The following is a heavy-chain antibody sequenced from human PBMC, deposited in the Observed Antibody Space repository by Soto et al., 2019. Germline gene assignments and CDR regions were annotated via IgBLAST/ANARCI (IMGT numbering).Heavy chain of an antibody. J-gene: IGHJ5*02. V-gene: IGHV3-21*01. CDR1: GFTFSSYS. Sequence: EVQLVESGGGLVKPGGSLRLSCAASGFTFSSYSMNWVRQAPGKGLEWVSSISSSSSYIYYADSVKGRFTISRDNAKKSVYRQMNSLRAEDTAVYYCARAPPWAAAAWFDPWGEGTLVTVSS. CDR3: ARAPPWAAAAWFDP. CDR2: ISSSSSYI. D-gene: IGHD6-13*01.